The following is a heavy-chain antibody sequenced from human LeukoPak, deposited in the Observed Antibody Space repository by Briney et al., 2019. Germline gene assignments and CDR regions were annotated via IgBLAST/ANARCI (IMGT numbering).Heavy chain of an antibody. CDR2: IYENGGTT. V-gene: IGHV3-23*01. CDR1: GFSFTSYA. D-gene: IGHD2-21*01. J-gene: IGHJ4*02. Sequence: GGSLRLSCAASGFSFTSYAMSWVRQAPEKGLEFVSGIYENGGTTYYADSVKGRFSISRDNSKNTLYLQMDSLRGEDTAVYYCAKDFRIGYSAHFDYWGQGALVTVSS. CDR3: AKDFRIGYSAHFDY.